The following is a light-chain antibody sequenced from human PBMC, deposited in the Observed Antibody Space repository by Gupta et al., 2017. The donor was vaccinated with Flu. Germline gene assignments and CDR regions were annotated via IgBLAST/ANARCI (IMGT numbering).Light chain of an antibody. CDR3: TSYTSSYTYV. J-gene: IGLJ1*01. V-gene: IGLV2-18*02. CDR2: EVS. CDR1: SSDVGNYNR. Sequence: VSGSPGQSVTISCTGTSSDVGNYNRVSWYQQPPDTAPKLMIYEVSNRPSGVPDRFSGSKSGNTASLTISGLQAEDEADYYCTSYTSSYTYVFGTGTKVTVL.